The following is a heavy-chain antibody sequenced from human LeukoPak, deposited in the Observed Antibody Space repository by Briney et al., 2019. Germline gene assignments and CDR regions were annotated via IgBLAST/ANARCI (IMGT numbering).Heavy chain of an antibody. Sequence: TGGSLRLSCAASGFTFSTYWMSWVRQAPGKGLDWVANINPDGSEKFYVDSVKGRFTISGDNAKNSLYLQMNSLRAEDTAVYYCARDSPRGYCSGGSCYAWFDPWGQGTLVTVSS. V-gene: IGHV3-7*01. D-gene: IGHD2-15*01. CDR2: INPDGSEK. J-gene: IGHJ5*02. CDR3: ARDSPRGYCSGGSCYAWFDP. CDR1: GFTFSTYW.